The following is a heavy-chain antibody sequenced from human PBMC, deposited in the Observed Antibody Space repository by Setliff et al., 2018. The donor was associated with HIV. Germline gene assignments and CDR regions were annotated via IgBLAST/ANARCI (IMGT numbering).Heavy chain of an antibody. CDR3: ARDLRSSHGSPNYFDY. J-gene: IGHJ4*02. D-gene: IGHD2-15*01. CDR1: GFTFSDYY. V-gene: IGHV3-11*04. Sequence: PGGSLRLSCTASGFTFSDYYMSWIRQSPGKGLEWISYISSSGTTIYYADSVKGRFTISRDNAKNSPYLEMNSLRAEETAVYYCARDLRSSHGSPNYFDYWGRGALVTVSS. CDR2: ISSSGTTI.